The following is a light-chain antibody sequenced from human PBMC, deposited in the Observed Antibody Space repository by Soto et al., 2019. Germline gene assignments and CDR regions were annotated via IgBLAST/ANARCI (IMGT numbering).Light chain of an antibody. J-gene: IGKJ1*01. CDR1: QSVRSN. CDR3: QQYHSWPA. Sequence: ETVMTQSPATLPVSPGERATLSCRASQSVRSNLAWYQQKPGQAPRLLIYGASTRATGVPARFSGSGSGTEFTLTISSLQSEDSAVYYCQQYHSWPAFGQGTKVEIK. V-gene: IGKV3-15*01. CDR2: GAS.